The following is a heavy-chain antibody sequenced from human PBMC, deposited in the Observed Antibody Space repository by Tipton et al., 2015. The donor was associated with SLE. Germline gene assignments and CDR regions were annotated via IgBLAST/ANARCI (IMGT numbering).Heavy chain of an antibody. V-gene: IGHV3-23*01. Sequence: GSLRLFCAASGFTFSSYLMNWVRQAPGKGLEWVSSILGSGDTTYYADSLKGRFTISRDNSRNTLYLQMNSLRAEDAAVYYCTRRSITAATMWGAFDYWGQGTLVTVSS. CDR1: GFTFSSYL. CDR3: TRRSITAATMWGAFDY. J-gene: IGHJ4*02. D-gene: IGHD1-1*01. CDR2: ILGSGDTT.